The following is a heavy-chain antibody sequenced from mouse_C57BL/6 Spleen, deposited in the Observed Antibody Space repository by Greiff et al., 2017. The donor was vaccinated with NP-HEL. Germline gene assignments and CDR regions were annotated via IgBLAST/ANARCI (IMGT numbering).Heavy chain of an antibody. CDR3: ADATVVNAMDY. Sequence: VQLQQPGAELVKPGASVKLSCKASGYTFTSYWMHWVKQRPGQGLEWIGMIHPNSGSTNYNEKFKSKATLTVDKSSSTAYMQPSSLTSEDSAVYYCADATVVNAMDYWGQGTSVTVSS. J-gene: IGHJ4*01. CDR1: GYTFTSYW. D-gene: IGHD1-1*01. CDR2: IHPNSGST. V-gene: IGHV1-64*01.